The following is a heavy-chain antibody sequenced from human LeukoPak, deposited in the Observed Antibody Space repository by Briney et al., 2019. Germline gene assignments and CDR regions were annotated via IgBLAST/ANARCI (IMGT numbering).Heavy chain of an antibody. Sequence: ASVKVSCKASGSTFTSYAMHWVRQAPGQRLGWVGWMNPNSGNTGYAQKCHVRVTMTRNTSISTAYLELSSLRSEDTAVYYCAREFPDKAGYWGQGTLVTVSS. V-gene: IGHV1-8*02. CDR3: AREFPDKAGY. CDR2: MNPNSGNT. CDR1: GSTFTSYA. D-gene: IGHD5-18*01. J-gene: IGHJ4*02.